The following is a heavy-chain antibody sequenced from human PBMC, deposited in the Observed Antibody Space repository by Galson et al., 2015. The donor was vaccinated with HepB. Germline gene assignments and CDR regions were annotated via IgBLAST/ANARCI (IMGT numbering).Heavy chain of an antibody. CDR1: EFTFSSYS. CDR2: ISSSSSTI. D-gene: IGHD3-10*01. CDR3: ARETVLLKGYYYYYYGMDV. Sequence: SLRLSCAASEFTFSSYSMNWVRQAPGKGLEWLSYISSSSSTIYYADSVKGRFTISRDDAENSLYLQMNSLRAEDTAVYYCARETVLLKGYYYYYYGMDVWGQGTTVTVSS. J-gene: IGHJ6*02. V-gene: IGHV3-48*01.